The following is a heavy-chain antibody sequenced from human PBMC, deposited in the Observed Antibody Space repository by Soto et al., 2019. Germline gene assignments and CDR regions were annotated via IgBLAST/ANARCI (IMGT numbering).Heavy chain of an antibody. D-gene: IGHD2-21*02. Sequence: SVKVSCKASGGTFSSYAISWVRHAPGQGLEWMGDIIPIFGAANYAQKFQGRVTITADKSTSTAYMELSSLRSEDTAVYYCARGGYCGGDCYSGPDYWGQGTLVTVSS. CDR3: ARGGYCGGDCYSGPDY. V-gene: IGHV1-69*06. CDR2: IIPIFGAA. J-gene: IGHJ4*02. CDR1: GGTFSSYA.